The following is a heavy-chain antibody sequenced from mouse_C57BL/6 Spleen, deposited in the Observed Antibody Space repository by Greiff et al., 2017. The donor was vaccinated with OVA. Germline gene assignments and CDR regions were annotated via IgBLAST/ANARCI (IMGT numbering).Heavy chain of an antibody. CDR1: GFTFSSYG. CDR2: ISSGGSYT. J-gene: IGHJ4*01. CDR3: ASPYSNYNYYAMDY. V-gene: IGHV5-6*01. Sequence: EVKVVESGGDLVKPGGSLKLSCAASGFTFSSYGMSWVRQTPDKRLEWVATISSGGSYTYYPDSVKGRFTISRDNAKNTLYLQMSSLKSEDTAMYYGASPYSNYNYYAMDYWGQGTSVTVSS. D-gene: IGHD2-5*01.